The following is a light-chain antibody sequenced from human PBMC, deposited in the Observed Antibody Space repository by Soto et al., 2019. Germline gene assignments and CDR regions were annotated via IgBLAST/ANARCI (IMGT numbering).Light chain of an antibody. CDR3: QQRSNWPST. CDR1: QSVSSY. CDR2: DAS. Sequence: EIVLTQSPATLSLSPGERAALSCRASQSVSSYLAWYQQKPGQAPRLRIYDASKRAPGIPARFTGSGSGTDFALTISSLEREDFAVYFCQQRSNWPSTFGGGTKVEI. V-gene: IGKV3-11*01. J-gene: IGKJ4*01.